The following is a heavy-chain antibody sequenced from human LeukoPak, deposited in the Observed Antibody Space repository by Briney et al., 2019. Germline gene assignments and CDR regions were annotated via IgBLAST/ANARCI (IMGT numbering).Heavy chain of an antibody. J-gene: IGHJ3*02. D-gene: IGHD3-3*01. CDR2: INWNGGST. Sequence: GRSLRLSCAASGFTFDDYSMSWVRQAPEKGLEWVSGINWNGGSTGYADSVNGRFTISRDNAKNSLYLQMNSLRAEDTALYHCAREGVVIRVSAAFDIWGQGTMVTVSS. CDR1: GFTFDDYS. CDR3: AREGVVIRVSAAFDI. V-gene: IGHV3-20*01.